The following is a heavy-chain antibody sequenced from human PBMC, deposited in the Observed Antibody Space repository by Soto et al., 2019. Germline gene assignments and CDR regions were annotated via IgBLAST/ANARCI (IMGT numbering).Heavy chain of an antibody. D-gene: IGHD4-17*01. CDR2: LLRSGSTT. V-gene: IGHV3-23*01. CDR1: GFPFSNCA. J-gene: IGHJ5*02. CDR3: AKDAVSGDGIWLLDA. Sequence: GGSTLLSCSASGFPFSNCALTWARTAPGKGLEWVSSLLRSGSTTYYADSVKGRFTISSDKSANSLYLQMDSLRAEDTAVYYCAKDAVSGDGIWLLDARGQGTVV.